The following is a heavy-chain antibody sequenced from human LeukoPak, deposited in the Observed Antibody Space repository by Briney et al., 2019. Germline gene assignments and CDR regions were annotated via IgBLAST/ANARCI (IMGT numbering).Heavy chain of an antibody. D-gene: IGHD4-17*01. CDR1: GGTFSSYA. Sequence: SVKVSCKASGGTFSSYAISWVRQAPGQGLEWMGGIIPIFGTANYAQKFQGRVTITADESTSTAYMELSSLRSEDTAVYYCARDWWYGDYSIGDNWGQGTLVTVSS. V-gene: IGHV1-69*13. CDR3: ARDWWYGDYSIGDN. J-gene: IGHJ4*02. CDR2: IIPIFGTA.